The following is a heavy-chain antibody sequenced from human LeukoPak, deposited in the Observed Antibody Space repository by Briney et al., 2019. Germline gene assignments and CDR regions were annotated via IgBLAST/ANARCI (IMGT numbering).Heavy chain of an antibody. Sequence: GGTLRLSRAASGFTFTNYAMSWVRQAPGKGLEWVSGISGSGGNPYYGDSEKGRFTISRDNSRNTLYPQIHSLIAEDTAVYYCAKDRAYISSWYGCSTPWGQGTLVTVSS. J-gene: IGHJ5*02. CDR2: ISGSGGNP. V-gene: IGHV3-23*01. CDR3: AKDRAYISSWYGCSTP. D-gene: IGHD6-13*01. CDR1: GFTFTNYA.